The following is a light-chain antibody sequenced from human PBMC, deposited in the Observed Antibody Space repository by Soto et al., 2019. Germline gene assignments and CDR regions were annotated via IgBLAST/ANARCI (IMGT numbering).Light chain of an antibody. CDR3: QSYDSSLTGWV. V-gene: IGLV1-40*01. J-gene: IGLJ1*01. CDR2: DYN. Sequence: QSVLTQPPSVSGAPGHRVTISCAGSGSNIGAKYAVHWYQQLPGTAPKLLIYDYNKRPSGVPDRFSGSKSGTSASLAITGLQAEDEADYYCQSYDSSLTGWVFGTGTKGTVL. CDR1: GSNIGAKYA.